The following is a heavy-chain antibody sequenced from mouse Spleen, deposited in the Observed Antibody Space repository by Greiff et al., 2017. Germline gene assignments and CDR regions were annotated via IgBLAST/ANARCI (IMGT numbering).Heavy chain of an antibody. V-gene: IGHV2-2*01. CDR3: ARNFGYGSSYIYWYFDV. CDR2: IWSGGST. Sequence: QVQLKQSGPGLVQPSQSLSITCTVSGFSLTSYGVHWVRQSPGKGLEWLGVIWSGGSTDYNAAFISRLSISKDNSKSQVFFKMNSLQADDTAIYYCARNFGYGSSYIYWYFDVWGTGTTVTVSS. J-gene: IGHJ1*03. CDR1: GFSLTSYG. D-gene: IGHD1-1*01.